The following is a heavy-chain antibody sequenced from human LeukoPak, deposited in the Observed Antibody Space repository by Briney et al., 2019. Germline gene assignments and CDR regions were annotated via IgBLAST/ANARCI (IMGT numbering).Heavy chain of an antibody. J-gene: IGHJ4*02. CDR1: GASISSYY. V-gene: IGHV4-59*01. CDR3: ARLLRSGYSYGFPDY. Sequence: SETLSLTCTVSGASISSYYWSWIRQPPGKGLEWIGYIYYSGSTNYNPSLESRGTISVDTSKNQFSLKLNSVTAADTAVYFCARLLRSGYSYGFPDYWGQGTLVTVSS. D-gene: IGHD5-18*01. CDR2: IYYSGST.